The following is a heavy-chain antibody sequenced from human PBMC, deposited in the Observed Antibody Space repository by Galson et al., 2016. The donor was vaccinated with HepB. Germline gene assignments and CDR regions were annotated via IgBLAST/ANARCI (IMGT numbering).Heavy chain of an antibody. D-gene: IGHD3/OR15-3a*01. J-gene: IGHJ6*02. Sequence: SCKASGGTFGNYGVSWLRQAPGQRLEWMGDIRPTFGVANYAQRFPDRVLITADASTSTAYMELSNLRSDDTAVYFCAMTRVDYTYLDQYGMDVWGQGTTVTVAS. V-gene: IGHV1-69*01. CDR2: IRPTFGVA. CDR1: GGTFGNYG. CDR3: AMTRVDYTYLDQYGMDV.